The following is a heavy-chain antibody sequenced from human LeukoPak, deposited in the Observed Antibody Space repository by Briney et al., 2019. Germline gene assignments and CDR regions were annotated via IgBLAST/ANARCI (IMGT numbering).Heavy chain of an antibody. V-gene: IGHV3-23*01. J-gene: IGHJ6*03. CDR2: ISGSGGST. CDR3: AKGRGQSARTGGPTGRTRYYYYYMDV. CDR1: GFTFSSYA. Sequence: GGSLRLSCAASGFTFSSYALSWVRQAPGKGLEWVSAISGSGGSTYYADSVKGRFTISRDNSKNTLYLQMNSLRAEDTAVYYCAKGRGQSARTGGPTGRTRYYYYYMDVWGKGTTVTVSS. D-gene: IGHD1/OR15-1a*01.